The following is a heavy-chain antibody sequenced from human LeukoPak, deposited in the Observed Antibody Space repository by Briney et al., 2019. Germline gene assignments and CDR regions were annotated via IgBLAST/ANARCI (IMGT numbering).Heavy chain of an antibody. D-gene: IGHD3-16*01. J-gene: IGHJ3*01. CDR3: ARELGRGGSAFDV. Sequence: TGGSLRLACEASGFRLSNHWMHWVRQAPGKGLVWVAHIDPDGSVANYGDSVKGRLTISRDNAKNTLYLQMDSLRAEDTAVYYCARELGRGGSAFDVWGQGTMVTVSS. CDR2: IDPDGSVA. V-gene: IGHV3-74*01. CDR1: GFRLSNHW.